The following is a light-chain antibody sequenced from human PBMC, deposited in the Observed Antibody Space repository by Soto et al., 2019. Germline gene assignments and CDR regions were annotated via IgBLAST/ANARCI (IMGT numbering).Light chain of an antibody. CDR1: QSISTW. CDR3: QHYHTYPWT. Sequence: DIHMTQSPSTLSSSIGDTVNITFLASQSISTWLAWYLQKPGKAPKVLIYRASSVEIGVPSRFSGSGSGTDFTLTISSLQPVDFATYYCQHYHTYPWTFGQGTKVDI. CDR2: RAS. V-gene: IGKV1-5*03. J-gene: IGKJ1*01.